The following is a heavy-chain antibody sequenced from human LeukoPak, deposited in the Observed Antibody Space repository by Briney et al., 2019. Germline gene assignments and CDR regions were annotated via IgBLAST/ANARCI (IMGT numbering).Heavy chain of an antibody. Sequence: SETLSLTCTVSGDSISRYYWSWIRQPPGKGLEWIGYIYHSGSTDYNPSLKSRVTISIDTSKNQFSLNLSSVTAADTAVYYCARGASGYSYGWGQGTLVTVSS. CDR3: ARGASGYSYG. D-gene: IGHD5-18*01. CDR2: IYHSGST. V-gene: IGHV4-59*01. J-gene: IGHJ4*02. CDR1: GDSISRYY.